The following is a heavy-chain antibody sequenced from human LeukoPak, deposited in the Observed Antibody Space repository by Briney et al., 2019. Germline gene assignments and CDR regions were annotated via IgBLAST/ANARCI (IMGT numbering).Heavy chain of an antibody. Sequence: PGGSLRLSCAASGFTFSSYEMNWVRQAPGKGLEWVSYISSSGSTIYYADSVKGRFTISRDNAKNTLYLQMNSLRAEDTAVYYCARDKGTAMVRGQIRTPLYYYMDVWGKGTTVTVSS. CDR3: ARDKGTAMVRGQIRTPLYYYMDV. CDR1: GFTFSSYE. CDR2: ISSSGSTI. V-gene: IGHV3-48*03. J-gene: IGHJ6*03. D-gene: IGHD5-18*01.